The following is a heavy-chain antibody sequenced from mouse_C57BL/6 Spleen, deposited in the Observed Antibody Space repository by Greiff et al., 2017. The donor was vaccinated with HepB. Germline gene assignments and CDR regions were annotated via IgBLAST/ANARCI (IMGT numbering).Heavy chain of an antibody. CDR1: GYAFSSSW. D-gene: IGHD2-5*01. J-gene: IGHJ2*01. CDR2: IYPGDGDT. Sequence: VMLVESGPELVKPGASVKISCKASGYAFSSSWMNWVKQRPGKGLEWIGRIYPGDGDTNYNGKFKGKATLTADKSSSTAYMQLSSLTSEDSAVYVCARSYSNYYFDYWGQGTTRTVSS. CDR3: ARSYSNYYFDY. V-gene: IGHV1-82*01.